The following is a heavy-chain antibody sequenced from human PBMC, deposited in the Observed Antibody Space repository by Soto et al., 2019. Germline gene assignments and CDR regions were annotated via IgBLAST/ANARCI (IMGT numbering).Heavy chain of an antibody. CDR2: INSDGSNT. D-gene: IGHD3-22*01. CDR1: GFTFTSYW. J-gene: IGHJ6*02. CDR3: ASESDSSGFPFAQHFYSNGMDV. Sequence: GGSLRLSCAASGFTFTSYWLHWVRQVPGKGLVWVSRINSDGSNTNYADSVKGRFTISRDNAKNTLYLEMSSLRAEDTAVYYCASESDSSGFPFAQHFYSNGMDVWRQGTTVTVSS. V-gene: IGHV3-74*01.